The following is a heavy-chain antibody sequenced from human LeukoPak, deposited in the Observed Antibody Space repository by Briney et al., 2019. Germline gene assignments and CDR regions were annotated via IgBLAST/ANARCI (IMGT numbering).Heavy chain of an antibody. CDR1: GGSISSYY. CDR3: ARRRKYSSSHDAFDI. CDR2: IYYSGST. Sequence: SETLSLTCTVSGGSISSYYWSWIRQPPGKGLEWIGYIYYSGSTNYNPSLKSRVTISVDTSKNQFSLKLSSVTAADTAVYYCARRRKYSSSHDAFDIWGQGTMVTVSS. V-gene: IGHV4-59*01. D-gene: IGHD6-19*01. J-gene: IGHJ3*02.